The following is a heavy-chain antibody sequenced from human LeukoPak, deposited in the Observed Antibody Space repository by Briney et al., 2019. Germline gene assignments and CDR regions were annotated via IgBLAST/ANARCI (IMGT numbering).Heavy chain of an antibody. CDR3: AREEAPGNFDY. D-gene: IGHD6-13*01. J-gene: IGHJ4*02. Sequence: SETLSLTCTVSGGSISSFYWSWIRQPPGKGLEWIGYTYYTGSTSYNPSLKSRVTISLDTSKNQFSLKVNSVTAADTAVYYCAREEAPGNFDYWGQGTLVTVSS. CDR2: TYYTGST. CDR1: GGSISSFY. V-gene: IGHV4-59*01.